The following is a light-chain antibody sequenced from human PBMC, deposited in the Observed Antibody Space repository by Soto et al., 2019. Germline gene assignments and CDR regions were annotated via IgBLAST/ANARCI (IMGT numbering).Light chain of an antibody. CDR2: EVT. Sequence: QSALTQPPSASGSPGQSVTISCTGTSSDVGAYNYVSWYQQHAGKAPKLVIYEVTKRPSGVPDRFSGSKSANTASLTVSGLQAEEEADYFCSSFASGNTWVFGGGTKLTVL. J-gene: IGLJ3*02. CDR3: SSFASGNTWV. CDR1: SSDVGAYNY. V-gene: IGLV2-8*01.